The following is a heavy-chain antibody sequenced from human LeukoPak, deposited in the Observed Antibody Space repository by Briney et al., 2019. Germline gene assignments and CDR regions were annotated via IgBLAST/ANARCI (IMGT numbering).Heavy chain of an antibody. V-gene: IGHV4-59*01. J-gene: IGHJ6*02. CDR3: AGTPPNYYYYGMDV. CDR2: IYYSGST. D-gene: IGHD2-15*01. CDR1: GSISSYY. Sequence: SETLSLTCTVSGSISSYYWSWIRQPPGKGLEWIGYIYYSGSTNYNPSLKSRVTISVDTSKNQFSLKLSSVTAADTAVYYCAGTPPNYYYYGMDVWGQGTTVTVSS.